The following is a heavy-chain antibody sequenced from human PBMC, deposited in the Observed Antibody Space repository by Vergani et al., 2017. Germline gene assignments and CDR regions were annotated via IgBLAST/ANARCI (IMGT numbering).Heavy chain of an antibody. V-gene: IGHV3-21*01. D-gene: IGHD1-7*01. CDR3: AREGWNYGPRKGLDAFDI. CDR1: GFTFSSYS. Sequence: EVQLVESGGGLVKPGGSLRLSCAASGFTFSSYSMNWVRQAPGKGLEWVSSISSSSSYIYYADSVKGRFTISRDNAKNSLYLQMNSLRAEDTAVYYCAREGWNYGPRKGLDAFDIWGQGTMVTVSS. J-gene: IGHJ3*02. CDR2: ISSSSSYI.